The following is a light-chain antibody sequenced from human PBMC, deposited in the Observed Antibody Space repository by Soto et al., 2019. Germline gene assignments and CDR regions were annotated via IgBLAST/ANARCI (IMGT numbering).Light chain of an antibody. V-gene: IGLV1-40*01. CDR3: QSYDSSLSGWV. CDR2: GNS. Sequence: QSVLTQPPSVSGAPGQRVTIFCTRSSSNIGAGYDVHWYQQLPGTAPKLLTYGNSNRPSGVPDRFSGSKSGTSASLAITGLQAEDEADYYCQSYDSSLSGWVFGGGTKVTVL. J-gene: IGLJ3*02. CDR1: SSNIGAGYD.